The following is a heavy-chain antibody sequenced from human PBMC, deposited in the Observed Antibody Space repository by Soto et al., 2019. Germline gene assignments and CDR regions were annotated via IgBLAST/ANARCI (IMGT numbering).Heavy chain of an antibody. CDR2: INGGTVNT. D-gene: IGHD3-3*02. CDR1: GYTFSTHA. V-gene: IGHV1-3*01. J-gene: IGHJ6*02. Sequence: ASVKVSCKASGYTFSTHAMHWVRQAPGESLEWMGCINGGTVNTKHSHRFQGIVTITRETSASTEYMELSSLISEDTAVYYCARDSNIRSYYYGMDVWGQGTTVTAYS. CDR3: ARDSNIRSYYYGMDV.